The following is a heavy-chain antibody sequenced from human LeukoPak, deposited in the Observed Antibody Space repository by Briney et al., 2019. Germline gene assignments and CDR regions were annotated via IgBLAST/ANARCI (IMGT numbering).Heavy chain of an antibody. CDR3: ARNIRPGDLNWFDP. V-gene: IGHV4-61*08. CDR2: IFYGGST. J-gene: IGHJ5*02. D-gene: IGHD7-27*01. Sequence: SETLSLTCTVSGGSISSGGYYWSWIRQPPGKGLEWIGYIFYGGSTNYNPSLKSRVTILVDTSKNQFSLRLSSVTAADTAVYYCARNIRPGDLNWFDPWGQGTLVTVSS. CDR1: GGSISSGGYY.